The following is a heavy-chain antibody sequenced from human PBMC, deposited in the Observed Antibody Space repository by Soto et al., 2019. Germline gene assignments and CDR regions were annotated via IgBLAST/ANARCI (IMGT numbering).Heavy chain of an antibody. D-gene: IGHD6-13*01. CDR2: IRSKAYGGTP. Sequence: GGSLRLSCTASVFTFGDYAMTWFRQAPGKGLEWVGFIRSKAYGGTPEYAASVKGRFTFSRDDSNSIAYLHMNSLKTEDTAVYYCTRFPTTSSWYRYYFDYWGQGTLVTVSS. V-gene: IGHV3-49*03. J-gene: IGHJ4*02. CDR1: VFTFGDYA. CDR3: TRFPTTSSWYRYYFDY.